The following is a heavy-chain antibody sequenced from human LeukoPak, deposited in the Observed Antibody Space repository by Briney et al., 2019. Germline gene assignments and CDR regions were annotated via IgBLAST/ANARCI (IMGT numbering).Heavy chain of an antibody. CDR3: ATDKRYYYDF. J-gene: IGHJ4*02. D-gene: IGHD1-14*01. CDR2: FDPEDGET. V-gene: IGHV1-24*01. Sequence: ASVKVSCKASGYTFTSYGISWVRQAPGQGLEWMGGFDPEDGETIYAQKFQGRVTMTEDTSTDTAYMELSSLRSEDTAVYYCATDKRYYYDFWGQGTLVTVSS. CDR1: GYTFTSYG.